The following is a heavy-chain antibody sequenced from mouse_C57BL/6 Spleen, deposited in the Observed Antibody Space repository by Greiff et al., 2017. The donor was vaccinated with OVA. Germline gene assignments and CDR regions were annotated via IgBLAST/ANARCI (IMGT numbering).Heavy chain of an antibody. V-gene: IGHV7-3*01. D-gene: IGHD2-5*01. Sequence: EVQRVESGGGLVQPGGSLSLSCAASGFTFTDYYMSWVRQPPGKALEWLGFIRNKANGYTTEYSASVKGRFTISRDNSQSILYLQMNALRAEDSATYYCARWYSNHWYFDVWGTGTTVTVSS. CDR3: ARWYSNHWYFDV. CDR2: IRNKANGYTT. CDR1: GFTFTDYY. J-gene: IGHJ1*03.